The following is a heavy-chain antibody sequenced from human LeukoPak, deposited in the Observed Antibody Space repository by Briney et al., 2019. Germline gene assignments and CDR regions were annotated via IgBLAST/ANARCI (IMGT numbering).Heavy chain of an antibody. V-gene: IGHV3-33*01. Sequence: GGSLRLSCAPSGFTFRNYGMHWVRQAPGKGLEWVSGLWYDGRNKAYADSVKGRFTISRDNSENMLYLQMNSLRDEDTAVYYCARGLMTPKTYCDLWGQGTLVTVSS. J-gene: IGHJ4*02. D-gene: IGHD2-8*01. CDR3: ARGLMTPKTYCDL. CDR1: GFTFRNYG. CDR2: LWYDGRNK.